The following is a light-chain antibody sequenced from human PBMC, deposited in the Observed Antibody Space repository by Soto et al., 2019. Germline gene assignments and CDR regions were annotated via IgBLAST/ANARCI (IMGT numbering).Light chain of an antibody. CDR2: GAS. CDR1: QSVSSNF. Sequence: EIVLTQSPGTLSLSPGERATLSCRASQSVSSNFLAWYREKPGQAPRLLIYGASSRATGIPDRFSGSGSGTDFTLTISRLEPEDFAVYYCQQYGSSPLTFGGGTKVDI. V-gene: IGKV3-20*01. J-gene: IGKJ4*01. CDR3: QQYGSSPLT.